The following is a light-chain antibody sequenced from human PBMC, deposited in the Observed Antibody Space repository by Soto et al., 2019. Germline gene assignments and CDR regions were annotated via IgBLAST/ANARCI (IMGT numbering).Light chain of an antibody. V-gene: IGKV1-5*01. Sequence: DIQMTQSPSTLSASVGDRVTLTCRASQGISAWLAWYQQKPGKAPKLLIFDASTLQSGVPSRFSGSGSGTDFTLTISSLQPDDFATYYCQQYSSFWNTFGQGTKLEIK. CDR3: QQYSSFWNT. CDR1: QGISAW. J-gene: IGKJ2*01. CDR2: DAS.